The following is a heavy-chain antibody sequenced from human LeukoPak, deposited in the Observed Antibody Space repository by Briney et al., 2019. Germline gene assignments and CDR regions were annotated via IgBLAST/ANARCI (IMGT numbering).Heavy chain of an antibody. CDR1: GFTFSSYA. V-gene: IGHV3-30*04. CDR3: ARDGSYDILTGYHYYYYMDV. CDR2: ISYDGSNK. J-gene: IGHJ6*03. D-gene: IGHD3-9*01. Sequence: GGSLRLSCAASGFTFSSYAMHWVRQAPGKGLEWVAVISYDGSNKYYADSVKGRFTISRDNSKSTLYLQMNSLRAEDTAVYYCARDGSYDILTGYHYYYYMDVWGKGTTVTVSS.